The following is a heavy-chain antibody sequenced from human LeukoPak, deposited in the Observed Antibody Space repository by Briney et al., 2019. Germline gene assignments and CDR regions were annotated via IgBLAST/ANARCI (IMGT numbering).Heavy chain of an antibody. CDR2: IYYSGST. Sequence: PSETLSLTCTVSGGSISSYYWSWIRQPPGKGLEWIGYIYYSGSTNYNPSLKSRVTISVDTSKNQFSLKLSSVTAADTALYYCARDGYSSSWGGNWFDPWGQGTLVTVSS. CDR3: ARDGYSSSWGGNWFDP. J-gene: IGHJ5*02. V-gene: IGHV4-59*01. D-gene: IGHD6-13*01. CDR1: GGSISSYY.